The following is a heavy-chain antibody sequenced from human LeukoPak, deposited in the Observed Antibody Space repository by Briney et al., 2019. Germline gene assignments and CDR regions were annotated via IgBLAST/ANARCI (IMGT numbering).Heavy chain of an antibody. V-gene: IGHV1-2*02. CDR1: GYTFTGYY. CDR3: ASGYCSSTSCYFWDFDY. D-gene: IGHD2-2*03. Sequence: GASVKASCKASGYTFTGYYMHWVRQAPGQGLEWMGWINPNSGGTNYAQKFQGRVTMTRDTSISTAYMELSRLRSDDTAEYYCASGYCSSTSCYFWDFDYWGQGTLVTVSS. J-gene: IGHJ4*02. CDR2: INPNSGGT.